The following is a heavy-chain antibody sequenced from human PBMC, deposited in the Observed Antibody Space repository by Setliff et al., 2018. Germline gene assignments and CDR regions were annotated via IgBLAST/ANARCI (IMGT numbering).Heavy chain of an antibody. CDR1: RFTFSSYS. V-gene: IGHV3-21*01. J-gene: IGHJ3*02. CDR2: ISSSSSYI. CDR3: ARGPIPPDSGSFYWYAFDI. D-gene: IGHD1-26*01. Sequence: GGSLRLSCAASRFTFSSYSMNWVRQAPGKGLEWVSSISSSSSYIYYADSVKGRFTISRDNAKNSLYLQMNSLRAEDTAVYYCARGPIPPDSGSFYWYAFDIWGQGTMVTV.